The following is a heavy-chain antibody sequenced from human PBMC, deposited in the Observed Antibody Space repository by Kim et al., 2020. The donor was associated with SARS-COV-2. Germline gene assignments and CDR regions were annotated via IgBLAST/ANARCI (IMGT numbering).Heavy chain of an antibody. V-gene: IGHV3-23*01. J-gene: IGHJ6*02. CDR2: ISGSGGST. D-gene: IGHD3-16*01. CDR3: AKENWYYDYVWGSFPLDYYYYYGMDV. Sequence: GGSLRLSCAASGFTFSSYAMSWVRQAPGKGLEWVSAISGSGGSTYYADSVKGRFTISRDNSKNTLYLQMNSLRAEDTAVYYCAKENWYYDYVWGSFPLDYYYYYGMDVWGQGTTVTVSS. CDR1: GFTFSSYA.